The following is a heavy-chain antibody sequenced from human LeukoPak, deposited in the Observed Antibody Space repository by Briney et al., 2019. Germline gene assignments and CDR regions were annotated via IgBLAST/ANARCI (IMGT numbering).Heavy chain of an antibody. J-gene: IGHJ4*02. CDR3: AHRGSYYLFDY. CDR2: VYWDDDK. V-gene: IGHV2-5*02. Sequence: GSGPTLVNPTQTLTLTCTFTGFSLSTSGVGVGWIRQSPGKALEWLALVYWDDDKRYSPSLKSRLTITKDTSRNRVFLTMTNMDPVDTATYYCAHRGSYYLFDYWGQGTLVTVSS. D-gene: IGHD1-26*01. CDR1: GFSLSTSGVG.